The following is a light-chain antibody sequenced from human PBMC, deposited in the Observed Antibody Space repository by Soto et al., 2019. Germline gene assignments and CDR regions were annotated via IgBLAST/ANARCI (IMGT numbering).Light chain of an antibody. Sequence: EIVLTQSPGTLSLSPGERATLSXXXXQSVSSTYLAWYQQKPGQAPRLLIYGASIRATGIPDRFSGSGSETDFTLTISRLEPEDFALYYCQQYGSSAPITFGQGTRLEIK. CDR1: QSVSSTY. V-gene: IGKV3-20*01. J-gene: IGKJ5*01. CDR3: QQYGSSAPIT. CDR2: GAS.